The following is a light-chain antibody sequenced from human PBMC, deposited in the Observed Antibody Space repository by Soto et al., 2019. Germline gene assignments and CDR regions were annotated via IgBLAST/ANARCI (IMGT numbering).Light chain of an antibody. CDR3: TSYTSSETLYV. Sequence: QSALTQPASVSGSPGQSITISCTGTRSDIGAYNYVSWYQRHPGKAPQLLIYEVNSRPSGVSNRFSGSKSGNTASLTISGLQPKDEADYYCTSYTSSETLYVFGSGTKLTVL. J-gene: IGLJ1*01. CDR1: RSDIGAYNY. V-gene: IGLV2-14*01. CDR2: EVN.